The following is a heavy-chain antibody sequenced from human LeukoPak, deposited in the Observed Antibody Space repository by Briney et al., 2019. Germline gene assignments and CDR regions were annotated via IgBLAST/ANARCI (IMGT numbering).Heavy chain of an antibody. CDR2: IYYSGYT. Sequence: SETLSLTCTVSGGSISSYYWSWIRQPPGKGLEWIGYIYYSGYTSYNPSLESRVAISADTSKNQFSLKLTSVTAADTAVYYCARAPQFRYYYMDVWGKGTTVAVSS. CDR1: GGSISSYY. D-gene: IGHD2-21*01. CDR3: ARAPQFRYYYMDV. J-gene: IGHJ6*03. V-gene: IGHV4-59*01.